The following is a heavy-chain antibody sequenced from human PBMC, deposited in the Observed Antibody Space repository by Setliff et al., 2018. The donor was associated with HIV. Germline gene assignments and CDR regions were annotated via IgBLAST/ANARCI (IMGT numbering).Heavy chain of an antibody. D-gene: IGHD6-19*01. CDR1: GGSISSSSYY. Sequence: KPSETLSLTCTVSGGSISSSSYYWDWIRQPPGKGLEWIGSIYYSGSTYYNPSLKSRVTISVDTSKNQFSLKLSSVTAADTAVYYCASPASGGSSGQYHYWGQGTLVTVSS. V-gene: IGHV4-39*01. J-gene: IGHJ4*02. CDR3: ASPASGGSSGQYHY. CDR2: IYYSGST.